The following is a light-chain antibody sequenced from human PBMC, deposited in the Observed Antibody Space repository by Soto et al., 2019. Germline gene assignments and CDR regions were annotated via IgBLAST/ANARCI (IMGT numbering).Light chain of an antibody. CDR3: QQYHNWPRT. J-gene: IGKJ1*01. Sequence: EIVMTQSPATLSVSPGEGATLSCRASQSVNSNLSWYQQTPGQAPRLLIYDASTRATGIAARFSGSGSGTDFTLTISSLQSEDFAVYYCQQYHNWPRTFGQATKVEIK. CDR2: DAS. CDR1: QSVNSN. V-gene: IGKV3-15*01.